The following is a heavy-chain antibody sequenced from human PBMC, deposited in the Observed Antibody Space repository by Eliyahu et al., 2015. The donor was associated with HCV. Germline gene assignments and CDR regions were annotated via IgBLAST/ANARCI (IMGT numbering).Heavy chain of an antibody. J-gene: IGHJ4*02. Sequence: QVQLRESGPGRVKPSETLSLTCSVSGSYISSHYWSWIRQSPGKGLEWIGFIYSSGTTRYNPSLKGRVSMSVDTSKNQFSLKLTSVTAADTAVYYCAREVTPGDFDYWGQGSLVTVSS. CDR3: AREVTPGDFDY. D-gene: IGHD4-23*01. CDR1: GSYISSHY. CDR2: IYSSGTT. V-gene: IGHV4-59*11.